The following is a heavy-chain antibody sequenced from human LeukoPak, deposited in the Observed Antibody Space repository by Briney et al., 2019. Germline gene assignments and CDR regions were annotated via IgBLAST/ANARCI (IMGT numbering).Heavy chain of an antibody. V-gene: IGHV3-15*01. CDR2: IKSKSHGGPT. D-gene: IGHD3-16*02. J-gene: IGHJ4*02. CDR1: GFTFNNAW. Sequence: PGGSLRLSCAASGFTFNNAWMSWVRQAPGKGLEWVGRIKSKSHGGPTDYAAPVRGRFVISRDDSKNTLYLQMNSLKIEDTAVYYCTTDYVWGTYRYFEYWGQGTLVAVSS. CDR3: TTDYVWGTYRYFEY.